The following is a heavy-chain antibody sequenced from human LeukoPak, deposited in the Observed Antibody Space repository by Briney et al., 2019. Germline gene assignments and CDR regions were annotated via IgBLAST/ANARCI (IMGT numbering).Heavy chain of an antibody. CDR1: RYTFTIYG. Sequence: ASLRVSSATSRYTFTIYGISSGCETPRERGWWVCGICIFNAHTNYAQKFQGRVTMTTDTSTGTAYMEMRSLKSDDTAVYYCATLGLRLDAWYVDYWGQGTLVTVSS. CDR3: ATLGLRLDAWYVDY. J-gene: IGHJ4*02. D-gene: IGHD4/OR15-4a*01. CDR2: ICIFNAHT. V-gene: IGHV1-18*01.